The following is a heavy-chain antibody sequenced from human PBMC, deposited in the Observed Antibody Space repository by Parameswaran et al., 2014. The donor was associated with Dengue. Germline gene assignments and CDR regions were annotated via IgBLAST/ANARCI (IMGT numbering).Heavy chain of an antibody. Sequence: WVRQAPGQGLEWMGWINPNRGDTNYAPKFQGKITMTRDTSSSTAYLDLTSLTSDDTAIYYCVRSRHSGWSLGLLLYWGQGTLVTVSS. CDR3: VRSRHSGWSLGLLLY. CDR2: INPNRGDT. D-gene: IGHD6-19*01. J-gene: IGHJ4*02. V-gene: IGHV1-2*02.